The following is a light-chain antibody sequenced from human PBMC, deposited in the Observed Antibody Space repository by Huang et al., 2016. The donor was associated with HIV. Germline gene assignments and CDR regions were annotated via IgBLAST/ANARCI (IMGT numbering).Light chain of an antibody. J-gene: IGKJ2*01. Sequence: DIQMTQSPSSLSASVGDTVTVTCRASQSVTSFLNWYQQKPGKAPKLLIYTASTLETWVPSRFSGSGSGTDFTLTINSLQPEDFATYYCQQSYTSPYTFGQGTKLEIK. CDR1: QSVTSF. V-gene: IGKV1-39*01. CDR2: TAS. CDR3: QQSYTSPYT.